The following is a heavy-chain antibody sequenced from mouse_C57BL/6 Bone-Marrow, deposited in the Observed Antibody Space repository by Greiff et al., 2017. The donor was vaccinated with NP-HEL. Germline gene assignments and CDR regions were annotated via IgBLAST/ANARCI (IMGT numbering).Heavy chain of an antibody. D-gene: IGHD2-4*01. CDR1: GFTFSSYA. J-gene: IGHJ4*01. V-gene: IGHV5-4*03. CDR3: ASDYLCYAMDY. CDR2: ISDGGSYT. Sequence: EVMLVESGGGLVKPGGSLKLSCAASGFTFSSYAMSWVRQTPEKRLEWVATISDGGSYTYYPDNVKGRFTISRDNAKNNLYLQMSHLKSEDAAMYYCASDYLCYAMDYWGQGTSVTVSS.